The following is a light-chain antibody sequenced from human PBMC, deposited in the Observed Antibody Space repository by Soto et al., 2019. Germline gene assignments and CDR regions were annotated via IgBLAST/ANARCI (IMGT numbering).Light chain of an antibody. J-gene: IGKJ4*02. V-gene: IGKV1-27*01. CDR3: QKYNSAPLT. Sequence: DIQMTQSPSSLSASFGDRVTITCRASQGIGVYLAWFQQKPGNAPKLLIYAASPLQSGVPSRFSGSGSGTDFTLTISGLQPEEVATYYCQKYNSAPLTFGGGTKVEIK. CDR1: QGIGVY. CDR2: AAS.